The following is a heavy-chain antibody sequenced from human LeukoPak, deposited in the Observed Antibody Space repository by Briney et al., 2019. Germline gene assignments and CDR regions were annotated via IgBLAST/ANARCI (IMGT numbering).Heavy chain of an antibody. CDR2: VNPSSGGT. V-gene: IGHV1-2*02. D-gene: IGHD2-21*01. Sequence: ASVKVSCKASGYTFTGYYVHWVRQAPGQGLEWMGWVNPSSGGTNYAQKFQGRVTMTRDTSISTAYLELSRLRSDDTAVYYCARSYRGRRFDYWGQGTLVTVSS. CDR1: GYTFTGYY. CDR3: ARSYRGRRFDY. J-gene: IGHJ4*02.